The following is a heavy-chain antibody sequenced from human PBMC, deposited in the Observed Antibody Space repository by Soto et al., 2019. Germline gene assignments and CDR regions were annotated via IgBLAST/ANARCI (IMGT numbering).Heavy chain of an antibody. CDR1: GYTFTSYG. CDR2: ISAYNGNT. D-gene: IGHD6-19*01. CDR3: ARKVKQWYAFDI. J-gene: IGHJ3*02. Sequence: ASVKVSFKASGYTFTSYGISWVRQAPGQGLEWMGWISAYNGNTNYAQKLQGRVTMTTDTSTSTAYMELRSLRSDDTAVYYCARKVKQWYAFDIWGQGTMVTVSS. V-gene: IGHV1-18*01.